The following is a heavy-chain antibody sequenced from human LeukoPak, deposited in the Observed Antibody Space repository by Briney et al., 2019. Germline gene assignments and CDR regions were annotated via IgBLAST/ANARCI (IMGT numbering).Heavy chain of an antibody. CDR1: GGSISSGGYC. V-gene: IGHV4-31*03. CDR3: ARVGFGTIVQFDY. Sequence: SQTLSLTCTVSGGSISSGGYCWSWIRQHPGKGLEWIGYIYYSGSTYYNPSLKSRVTISVDTSKNQFSLKLSSVTAADTAVYYCARVGFGTIVQFDYWGQGTLVTVSS. CDR2: IYYSGST. D-gene: IGHD2-8*01. J-gene: IGHJ4*02.